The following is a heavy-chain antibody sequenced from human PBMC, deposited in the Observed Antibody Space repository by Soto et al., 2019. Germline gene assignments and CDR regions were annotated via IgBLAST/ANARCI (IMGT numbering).Heavy chain of an antibody. V-gene: IGHV1-58*01. Sequence: GASVKVSCKASGFTFTSSAVQWVRQARGQRLEWIGWIVVGSGNTNYAQKFQERVTITRDMSTSTAYMELSSLRSEDTAVYYCVAGEEAYCSGGSCYFGAFDIWGQGTMVTVSS. CDR3: VAGEEAYCSGGSCYFGAFDI. J-gene: IGHJ3*02. CDR1: GFTFTSSA. CDR2: IVVGSGNT. D-gene: IGHD2-15*01.